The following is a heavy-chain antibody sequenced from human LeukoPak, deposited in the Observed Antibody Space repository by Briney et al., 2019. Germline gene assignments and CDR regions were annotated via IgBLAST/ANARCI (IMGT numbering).Heavy chain of an antibody. J-gene: IGHJ4*02. Sequence: ASVKVSCKASGYTFTSYAMHWVRQAPGQRLEWMGWINAGNGNTKYSQKSQGRVTITRDTSASTAYMELSSLRSEDTAVYYCARGYYYGSGSYLGFDYWGQGTLVTVSS. CDR1: GYTFTSYA. CDR3: ARGYYYGSGSYLGFDY. CDR2: INAGNGNT. V-gene: IGHV1-3*01. D-gene: IGHD3-10*01.